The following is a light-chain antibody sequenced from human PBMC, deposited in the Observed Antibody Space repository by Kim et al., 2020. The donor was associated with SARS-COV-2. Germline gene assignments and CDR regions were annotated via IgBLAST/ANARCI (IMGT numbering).Light chain of an antibody. Sequence: QPVLIQPSSLSASPGASASLTCTLRSGINVGAYSIYWYQQKPGSPPQYLLRYKSDSDKQQGSGVPSRFSGSKDASANAGILLISGLQSEDEADYYCMIWHNSAWVFGGGTQLTVL. CDR3: MIWHNSAWV. CDR2: YKSDSDK. V-gene: IGLV5-45*02. J-gene: IGLJ3*02. CDR1: SGINVGAYS.